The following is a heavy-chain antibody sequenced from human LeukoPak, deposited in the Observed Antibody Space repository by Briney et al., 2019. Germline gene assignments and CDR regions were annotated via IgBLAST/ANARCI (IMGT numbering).Heavy chain of an antibody. CDR3: ARDHSSSWNYFDY. CDR1: AFTFSDYY. D-gene: IGHD6-13*01. V-gene: IGHV3-11*04. Sequence: GGSLTLSCAASAFTFSDYYMNCIRQAPGKGLEWGSYISRSATPIYYADSVKGRSAISRDNAKKSLYLQMNSLRAEDTAVYYCARDHSSSWNYFDYWGQGTLVTVSS. CDR2: ISRSATPI. J-gene: IGHJ4*02.